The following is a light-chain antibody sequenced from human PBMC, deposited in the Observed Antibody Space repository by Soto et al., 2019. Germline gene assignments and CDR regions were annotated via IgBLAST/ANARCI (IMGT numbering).Light chain of an antibody. J-gene: IGKJ4*01. Sequence: EKALTQSPVTLSLSPGERATLSWRASQSVSSNLAWYQQRPGQAPRLLIYGASTRASGVPDRFSGSGSGTEFILTISSLQSEDSAVYYCQQYDVWPALTFGGGTKVDIK. V-gene: IGKV3-15*01. CDR1: QSVSSN. CDR2: GAS. CDR3: QQYDVWPALT.